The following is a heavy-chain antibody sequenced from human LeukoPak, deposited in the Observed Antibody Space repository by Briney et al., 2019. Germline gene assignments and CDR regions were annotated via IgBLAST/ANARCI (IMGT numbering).Heavy chain of an antibody. Sequence: PGGTLRLSCAASGFTFSNFGMSWVRQAPGKGLEWVSAISGSGGSTYYADSVKGRFTISRDNSKNTLYLQMNSLRAEDTAVYYCAKEGYSYGHGYYYYYYMDVWGKGTTVTVSS. V-gene: IGHV3-23*01. D-gene: IGHD5-18*01. CDR3: AKEGYSYGHGYYYYYYMDV. J-gene: IGHJ6*03. CDR1: GFTFSNFG. CDR2: ISGSGGST.